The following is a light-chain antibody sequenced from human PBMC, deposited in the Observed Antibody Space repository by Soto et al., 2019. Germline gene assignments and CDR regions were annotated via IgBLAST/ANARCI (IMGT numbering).Light chain of an antibody. J-gene: IGKJ3*01. CDR2: GAS. CDR1: QSVSSSY. Sequence: EIVLTQSPSTLSLSPGERATLSCRASQSVSSSYLAWYQQKPGQAPRLLIYGASGRATGIPDRFSGSGSGTDFTLTISRLEPEDFAVYYCQQYSSSPLLTFGPGTKVDIK. CDR3: QQYSSSPLLT. V-gene: IGKV3-20*01.